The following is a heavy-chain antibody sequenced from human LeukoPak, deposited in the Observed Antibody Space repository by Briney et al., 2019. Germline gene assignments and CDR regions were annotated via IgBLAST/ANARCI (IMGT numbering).Heavy chain of an antibody. V-gene: IGHV3-30*18. CDR1: GFTFGSYG. Sequence: PGGSLRLSCAASGFTFGSYGMHWVRQAPGKGLEWVAVISYDGSNKYYADSVKGRFTISRDNSKNTLYLQMNSLRAEDTAVYYCAKPNGWFGELSNPGYWGQGTLVTVSS. J-gene: IGHJ4*02. CDR3: AKPNGWFGELSNPGY. D-gene: IGHD3-10*01. CDR2: ISYDGSNK.